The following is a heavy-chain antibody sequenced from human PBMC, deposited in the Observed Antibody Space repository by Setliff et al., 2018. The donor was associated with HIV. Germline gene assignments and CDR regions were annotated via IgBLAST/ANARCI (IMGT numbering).Heavy chain of an antibody. D-gene: IGHD6-13*01. CDR1: GYTFTSYG. CDR2: ISGYNGNT. Sequence: VASVKVSCKASGYTFTSYGISWVRQAPGQGLEWMGWISGYNGNTNYAQKLQGRVTMTTDTSTSTAYMELRSLRSDDTAVYYCAAIAAAALRGTFDIWGQGTMVTVS. CDR3: AAIAAAALRGTFDI. V-gene: IGHV1-18*01. J-gene: IGHJ3*02.